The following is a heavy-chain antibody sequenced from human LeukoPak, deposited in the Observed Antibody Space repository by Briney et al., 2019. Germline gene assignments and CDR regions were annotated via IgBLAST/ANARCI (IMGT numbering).Heavy chain of an antibody. CDR2: IIPIFGTA. CDR1: GGTFSSYA. Sequence: SVKVSCKASGGTFSSYAISWVRQAPGQGLEWMGRIIPIFGTANYAQKLQGRVTITTDESTSTAYMELSSLRSEDTAVYYRARDGKYSSSANWFDPWGQGTLVTVSS. V-gene: IGHV1-69*05. D-gene: IGHD6-13*01. J-gene: IGHJ5*02. CDR3: ARDGKYSSSANWFDP.